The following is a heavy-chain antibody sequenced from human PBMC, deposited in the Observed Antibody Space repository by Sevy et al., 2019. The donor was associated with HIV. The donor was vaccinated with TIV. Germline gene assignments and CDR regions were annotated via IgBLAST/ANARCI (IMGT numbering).Heavy chain of an antibody. D-gene: IGHD2-8*01. J-gene: IGHJ4*02. Sequence: GGSLRLSCAASGFTFTNYWMHWVRQAPGKGLVWVSRVDNDGSGTNYADSVKGRFTISRDKAKNTVYLQMNSLRAEDTAVYYGTREMYGIDYWGQGTLVTVSS. V-gene: IGHV3-74*01. CDR2: VDNDGSGT. CDR1: GFTFTNYW. CDR3: TREMYGIDY.